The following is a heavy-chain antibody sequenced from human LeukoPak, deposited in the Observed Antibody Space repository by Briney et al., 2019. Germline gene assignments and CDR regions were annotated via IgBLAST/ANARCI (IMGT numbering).Heavy chain of an antibody. CDR3: ARGQEYYDFWSTSYAYYYGMDV. J-gene: IGHJ6*02. Sequence: GASVKVSCKASGYTFTSYDINWVRQATGQGLEWMGWMNPNSGNTGYAQKFQGRVTMTRNTSISTAYMELSSLRSEDTAVYYCARGQEYYDFWSTSYAYYYGMDVWGQGTTVTVSS. D-gene: IGHD3-3*01. V-gene: IGHV1-8*01. CDR2: MNPNSGNT. CDR1: GYTFTSYD.